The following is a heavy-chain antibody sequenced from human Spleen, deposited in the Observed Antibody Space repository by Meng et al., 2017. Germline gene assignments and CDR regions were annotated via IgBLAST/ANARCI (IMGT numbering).Heavy chain of an antibody. CDR2: ISYDGRNT. D-gene: IGHD3-3*01. J-gene: IGHJ6*02. CDR1: GFTFNNHA. Sequence: GESLKISCAASGFTFNNHALHWLRQGPGKGLEWLALISYDGRNTYYADSVKGRFTSSRDNSKNTLYLQMNSLRSEDTAVYYCARGHDFWSTLDYYGMDVWGQGTTVTVSS. CDR3: ARGHDFWSTLDYYGMDV. V-gene: IGHV3-30*04.